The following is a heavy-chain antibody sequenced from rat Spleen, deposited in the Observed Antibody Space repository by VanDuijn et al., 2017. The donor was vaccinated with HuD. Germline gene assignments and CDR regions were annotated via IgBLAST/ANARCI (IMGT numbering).Heavy chain of an antibody. D-gene: IGHD4-3*01. J-gene: IGHJ2*01. CDR2: ISSGGGDT. CDR3: ARHNSGYFDS. V-gene: IGHV5-25*01. CDR1: GFTFSNCY. Sequence: EVQLVESGGGLVQPGRSLKLSCAASGFTFSNCYMAWVRQASTKGLEWVASISSGGGDTYYRDSVKGRFSISRDNAKSILYLQMDSLGSEDTATYYCARHNSGYFDSWGQGVMVTVSS.